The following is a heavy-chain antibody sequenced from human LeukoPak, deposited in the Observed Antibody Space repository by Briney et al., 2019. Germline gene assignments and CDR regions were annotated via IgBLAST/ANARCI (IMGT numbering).Heavy chain of an antibody. CDR3: ARCIAARPHYYYYYMDV. CDR1: GFTFSSYW. V-gene: IGHV3-74*01. CDR2: INSDGSST. Sequence: GGSLRLSCAASGFTFSSYWMHWVRQAPGKGLVWVSRINSDGSSTSYADSVKGRFTISRDNAKNTLYLQMNSLRSEDTAVYYCARCIAARPHYYYYYMDVWGKGTTVTVSS. J-gene: IGHJ6*03. D-gene: IGHD6-6*01.